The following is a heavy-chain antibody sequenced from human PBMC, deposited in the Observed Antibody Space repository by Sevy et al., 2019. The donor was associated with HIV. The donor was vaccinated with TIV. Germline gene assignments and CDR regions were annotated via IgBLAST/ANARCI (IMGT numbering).Heavy chain of an antibody. CDR1: GFTFSSYS. D-gene: IGHD6-19*01. CDR3: ARIGMAGTYYYYYMDV. CDR2: ISSSSSYI. Sequence: GGSLRLSCAASGFTFSSYSMNWVRQAPGKGLEWVSSISSSSSYICYADSVKGRFTISRDNAKNSLYLQMNSLRAEDTAVYYCARIGMAGTYYYYYMDVWGKGTTVTVSS. J-gene: IGHJ6*03. V-gene: IGHV3-21*01.